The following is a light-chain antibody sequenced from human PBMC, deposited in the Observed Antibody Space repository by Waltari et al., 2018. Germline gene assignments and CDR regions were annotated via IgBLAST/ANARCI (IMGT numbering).Light chain of an antibody. CDR3: QQYYSTPYT. Sequence: DLVMTQSPDSLAFPWGEGRHNNRKSSQSVLYSSNNKNYLAWYQQKPGQPPKLLIYWASTRESGVPDRFSGSGSGTDFTLTISSLQAEDVAVYYCQQYYSTPYTFGQGTKLEIK. J-gene: IGKJ2*01. CDR1: QSVLYSSNNKNY. CDR2: WAS. V-gene: IGKV4-1*01.